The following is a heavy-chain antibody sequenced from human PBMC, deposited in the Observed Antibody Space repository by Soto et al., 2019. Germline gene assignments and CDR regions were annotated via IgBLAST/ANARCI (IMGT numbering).Heavy chain of an antibody. V-gene: IGHV3-13*01. D-gene: IGHD3-3*01. CDR2: IGSAGDT. J-gene: IGHJ3*02. Sequence: GGSLRLSCAASGFTFGDSDMHWVRQAPGKGLEWVSGIGSAGDTYYPGSLKGRFTISRENAKNSLYLQMDNLRAGDTAVYYCARAGTYYDFGAGAFDIWGQGTMVTVSS. CDR3: ARAGTYYDFGAGAFDI. CDR1: GFTFGDSD.